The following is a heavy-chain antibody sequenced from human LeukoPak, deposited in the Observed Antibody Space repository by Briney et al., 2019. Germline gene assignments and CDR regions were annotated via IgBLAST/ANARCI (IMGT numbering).Heavy chain of an antibody. CDR2: ISGSGGST. D-gene: IGHD6-19*01. Sequence: GGCLRLSCAASGFTFSSYAMSWVRQAPGKGLEWASAISGSGGSTYYADSVKGRFTISRDNSKNTLYLQMNSLRAEDTAVYYCAKEPGAVAGHHAIDYWGQGTLVTVSS. V-gene: IGHV3-23*01. CDR3: AKEPGAVAGHHAIDY. J-gene: IGHJ4*02. CDR1: GFTFSSYA.